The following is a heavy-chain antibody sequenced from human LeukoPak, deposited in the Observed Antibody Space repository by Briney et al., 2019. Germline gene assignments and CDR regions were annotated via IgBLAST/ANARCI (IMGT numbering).Heavy chain of an antibody. CDR2: IKSKTDGGTT. J-gene: IGHJ4*02. CDR1: GFTFSNAW. D-gene: IGHD3-22*01. CDR3: TTDCVYAYDSSGYYRKSFFDY. Sequence: GGSLRLSCAASGFTFSNAWMSWVRQAPGKGLEWVGRIKSKTDGGTTDYAAPVKGRFTISRDDSKNTLYLQMNSLKTEDTAVYYCTTDCVYAYDSSGYYRKSFFDYWGQGTLVTVSS. V-gene: IGHV3-15*01.